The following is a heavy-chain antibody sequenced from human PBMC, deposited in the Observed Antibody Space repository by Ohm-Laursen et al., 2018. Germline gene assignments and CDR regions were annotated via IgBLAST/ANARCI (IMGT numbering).Heavy chain of an antibody. V-gene: IGHV3-11*04. Sequence: SLRLSCAASGFTFSDYYMSWIRQAPGKGLEWVSYISSSGSTIYYADSVKGRFTISRDNVKNSLYLQMNSLRAEDTAVYYCARGYYYDSSGFPYYFDYWGQGTLVTVSS. CDR1: GFTFSDYY. D-gene: IGHD3-22*01. J-gene: IGHJ4*02. CDR3: ARGYYYDSSGFPYYFDY. CDR2: ISSSGSTI.